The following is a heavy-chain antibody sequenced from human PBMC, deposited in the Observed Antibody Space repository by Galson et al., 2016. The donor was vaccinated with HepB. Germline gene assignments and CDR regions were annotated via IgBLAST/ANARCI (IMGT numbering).Heavy chain of an antibody. CDR1: GGSIRSIDYY. V-gene: IGHV4-30-4*01. CDR2: IYYSGRS. Sequence: TLSLTCSVSGGSIRSIDYYWSWSRQPPGQGLEWIGYIYYSGRSYYNPSLKSRVTMSLDTSQNQFSMKVSSVTAADTAVYYCARAEVDLVGDEPSSYYGMDVWGQGPTVTVSS. D-gene: IGHD3-3*01. J-gene: IGHJ6*02. CDR3: ARAEVDLVGDEPSSYYGMDV.